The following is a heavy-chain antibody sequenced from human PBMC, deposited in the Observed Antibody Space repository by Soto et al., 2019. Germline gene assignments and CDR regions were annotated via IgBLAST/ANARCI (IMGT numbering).Heavy chain of an antibody. J-gene: IGHJ4*02. CDR3: AKGGCSSSSTSCYQDTALASGFDY. D-gene: IGHD2-2*01. Sequence: EVQLVESGGGLVQPGRSLRLSCAASGFTFDDFAMHWVRRAPGKGLEWVSGISWNSAGINYADSVKGRFTISRDNAKNSLYLQMNSLRAEDTALYYCAKGGCSSSSTSCYQDTALASGFDYWGQGTLVTVSS. V-gene: IGHV3-9*01. CDR2: ISWNSAGI. CDR1: GFTFDDFA.